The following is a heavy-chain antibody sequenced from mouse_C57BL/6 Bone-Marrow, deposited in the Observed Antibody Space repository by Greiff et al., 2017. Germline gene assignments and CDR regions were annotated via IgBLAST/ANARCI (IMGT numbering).Heavy chain of an antibody. Sequence: EVQLQQSGAELVRPGASVKLSCTASGFNIKDDYMHWVKQRPEQGLEWLGWIDPENGDTEYASKFQGKANISADTSSNTAYLQLSSLTYEDTAVYYWTTEYYDRIAWFAYWGQGTLVTVSA. D-gene: IGHD2-4*01. V-gene: IGHV14-4*01. CDR2: IDPENGDT. J-gene: IGHJ3*01. CDR1: GFNIKDDY. CDR3: TTEYYDRIAWFAY.